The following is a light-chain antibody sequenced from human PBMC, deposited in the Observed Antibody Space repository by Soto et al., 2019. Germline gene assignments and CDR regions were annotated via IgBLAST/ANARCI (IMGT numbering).Light chain of an antibody. CDR2: EGS. V-gene: IGLV2-23*01. CDR1: SSDVGSYNL. Sequence: QSALTQPASVSGSPGQSITISCTGTSSDVGSYNLVSWYQQHPGKAPKLMIYEGSKRHSGVSNRFSGSKSGNTASVTISGLQAEEEADYYCCSYAGSSTYVVFGGGTKLTVL. CDR3: CSYAGSSTYVV. J-gene: IGLJ2*01.